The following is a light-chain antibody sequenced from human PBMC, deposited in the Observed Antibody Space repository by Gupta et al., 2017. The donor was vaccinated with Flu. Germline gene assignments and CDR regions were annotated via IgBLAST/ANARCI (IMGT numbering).Light chain of an antibody. CDR2: STS. CDR3: QLSDPSPWT. J-gene: IGKJ1*01. CDR1: QTSSRD. Sequence: DIQMTQSPSSLSASVGGRVAITCRASQTSSRDLNRYQQKPWKAPKLLIYSTSALQSAVPSRFSGNGSGTDFTLTITRLQPEEFAIYFCQLSDPSPWTFGQGTKLEIK. V-gene: IGKV1-39*01.